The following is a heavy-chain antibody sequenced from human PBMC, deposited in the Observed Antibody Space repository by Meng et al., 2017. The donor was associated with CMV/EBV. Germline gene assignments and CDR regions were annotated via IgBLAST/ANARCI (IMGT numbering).Heavy chain of an antibody. J-gene: IGHJ5*02. V-gene: IGHV1-8*01. CDR2: MNPNSGNT. CDR3: ARGSNYEEGVSWFDP. CDR1: GYPFTRYD. D-gene: IGHD1-7*01. Sequence: SGYPFTRYDINWVRQATGQGLEWMGWMNPNSGNTGYAQKFQGRVTMTRNTSISTAYMELSSLRSEDTAVYYCARGSNYEEGVSWFDPWGQGTLVTVSS.